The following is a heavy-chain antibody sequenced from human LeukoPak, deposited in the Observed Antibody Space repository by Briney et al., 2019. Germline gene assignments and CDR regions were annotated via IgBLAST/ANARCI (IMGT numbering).Heavy chain of an antibody. J-gene: IGHJ4*02. V-gene: IGHV4-39*07. CDR1: GGSISSSSYY. CDR2: IYYSGST. D-gene: IGHD3-22*01. CDR3: ARDSLVSVSNTYYYDSSGYYPDY. Sequence: SETLSLTCTVSGGSISSSSYYWGWIRQPPGKGLEWIGSIYYSGSTYYNPSLKSRVTISVDTSKNQFSLKLSSVTAADTAVYYCARDSLVSVSNTYYYDSSGYYPDYWGQGTLVTVSS.